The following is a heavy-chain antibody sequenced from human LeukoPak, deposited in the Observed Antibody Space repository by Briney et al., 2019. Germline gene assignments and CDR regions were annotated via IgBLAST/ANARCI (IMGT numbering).Heavy chain of an antibody. CDR2: MNPNSGNT. CDR1: GYTFTSYD. CDR3: ARGDIYGSGSYYIYYYYGMDV. D-gene: IGHD3-10*01. Sequence: GASVKVSCKASGYTFTSYDINWVRQATGQGLEWMGWMNPNSGNTGYAQKFQGRVTMTRNTSISTAYMELSSLRSEDMAVYYCARGDIYGSGSYYIYYYYGMDVWGQGTTVTVSS. V-gene: IGHV1-8*01. J-gene: IGHJ6*02.